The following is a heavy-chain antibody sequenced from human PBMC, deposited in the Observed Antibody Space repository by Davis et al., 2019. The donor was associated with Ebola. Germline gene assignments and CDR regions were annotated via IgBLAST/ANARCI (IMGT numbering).Heavy chain of an antibody. CDR2: ISTYNGNT. CDR3: ARDVRGITGPSEY. D-gene: IGHD1-1*01. V-gene: IGHV1-18*01. CDR1: GYTFTSYG. J-gene: IGHJ4*02. Sequence: ASVKVSCKASGYTFTSYGISWVRQAPGQGLEWMGWISTYNGNTNYAQKVQGRITMTTDTSTSTAYMELRSLRSDDTARYYCARDVRGITGPSEYWRQGTLVTVSS.